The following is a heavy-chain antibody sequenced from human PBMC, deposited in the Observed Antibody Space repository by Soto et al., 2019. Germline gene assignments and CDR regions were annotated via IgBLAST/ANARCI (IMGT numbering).Heavy chain of an antibody. J-gene: IGHJ4*02. D-gene: IGHD1-1*01. Sequence: PSETLSLTCAVSGGSISSGGYSWSWIRQPPGKGLEWIGYIYHSGSTYYNPSLKSRVTISVDRSKNQFSLKLSSVTAAGTAVYYCAREADRGTLDYWGQGTLVTVSS. CDR3: AREADRGTLDY. CDR2: IYHSGST. CDR1: GGSISSGGYS. V-gene: IGHV4-30-2*01.